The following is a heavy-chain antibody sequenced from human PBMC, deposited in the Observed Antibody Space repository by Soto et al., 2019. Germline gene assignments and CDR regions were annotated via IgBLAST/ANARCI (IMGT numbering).Heavy chain of an antibody. Sequence: QVQLQESGPGLVKPSQTLSLTCTVSGGSISSGGYYWSWIRQHPGKGLEWIGYIYYSGSTYSNPSLQSRVTISVDTSKNQFSLKLSSVTAADTAVYYCAGIYSGSPGGTLRYWGQGTLVTVSS. CDR3: AGIYSGSPGGTLRY. D-gene: IGHD1-26*01. CDR2: IYYSGST. J-gene: IGHJ4*02. V-gene: IGHV4-31*03. CDR1: GGSISSGGYY.